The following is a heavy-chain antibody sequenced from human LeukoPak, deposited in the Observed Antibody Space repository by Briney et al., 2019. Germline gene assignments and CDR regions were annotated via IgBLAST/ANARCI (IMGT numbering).Heavy chain of an antibody. CDR1: GYTFTGFG. V-gene: IGHV1-69*05. D-gene: IGHD6-13*01. CDR2: IIPIFGTA. Sequence: ASVMVSCKTSGYTFTGFGISWVRQAPGQGLEWMGGIIPIFGTANYAQKFQGRVTITTDESTSTAYMELSSLRSEDTAVYYCAREGQQLVNWFDPWGQGTLVTVSS. CDR3: AREGQQLVNWFDP. J-gene: IGHJ5*02.